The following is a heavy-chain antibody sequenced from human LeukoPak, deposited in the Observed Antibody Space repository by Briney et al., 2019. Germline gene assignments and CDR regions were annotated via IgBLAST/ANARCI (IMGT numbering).Heavy chain of an antibody. CDR3: ARGWGYFDY. Sequence: PSETLSLTCTVSGYSISSGYYWGWIRQPPGKGLEWIGSIYHSGSTYYNPSLKSRVTISVDTSKNQFSLKLSSVTAADTAVYYCARGWGYFDYWGQGTLVTVSS. V-gene: IGHV4-38-2*02. J-gene: IGHJ4*02. CDR1: GYSISSGYY. D-gene: IGHD6-19*01. CDR2: IYHSGST.